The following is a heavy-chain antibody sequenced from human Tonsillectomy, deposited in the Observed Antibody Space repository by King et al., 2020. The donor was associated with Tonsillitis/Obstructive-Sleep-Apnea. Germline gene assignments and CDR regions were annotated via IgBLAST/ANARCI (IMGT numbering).Heavy chain of an antibody. CDR2: INGDGSST. D-gene: IGHD3-3*01. V-gene: IGHV3-74*01. Sequence: VQLVESGGGLVQPGGSLRLSCAASGFTFNNYWMHWVRQAPGKGLVWVSRINGDGSSTSYADSVKGRFTISRDNAKNTLYLQRNSLRAEDTAVYYCAREGYGYYDFRYWGQGTLVTVSS. CDR3: AREGYGYYDFRY. J-gene: IGHJ4*02. CDR1: GFTFNNYW.